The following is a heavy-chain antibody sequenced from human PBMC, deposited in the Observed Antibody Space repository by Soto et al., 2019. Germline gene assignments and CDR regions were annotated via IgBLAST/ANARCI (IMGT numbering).Heavy chain of an antibody. CDR1: GFTFSSYS. CDR2: ISSSSSTI. J-gene: IGHJ6*02. CDR3: ARYLLVVAANDGMDF. D-gene: IGHD2-15*01. V-gene: IGHV3-48*02. Sequence: PGGSLRLSCAASGFTFSSYSMNWVRQAPGKGLEWVSYISSSSSTIYYADSVKGRFTISRDNAKNSLYLQMNSLRDEDTAVYYCARYLLVVAANDGMDFWGQGTTVNVSS.